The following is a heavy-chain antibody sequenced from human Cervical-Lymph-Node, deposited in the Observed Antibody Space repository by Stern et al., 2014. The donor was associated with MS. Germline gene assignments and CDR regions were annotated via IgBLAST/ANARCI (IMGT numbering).Heavy chain of an antibody. CDR2: VHYSGTT. D-gene: IGHD3-3*01. CDR1: GGSISSYY. J-gene: IGHJ4*02. CDR3: AGSGTYYPDY. V-gene: IGHV4-59*08. Sequence: VQLEESGPGLVKPSETLSLTCSVSGGSISSYYWNWIRQPPGKGLEWIANVHYSGTTNYNPSLKSRVTLLLDTSMKQISLKMTSVTAADTAVYYCAGSGTYYPDYWGQGILVTVSS.